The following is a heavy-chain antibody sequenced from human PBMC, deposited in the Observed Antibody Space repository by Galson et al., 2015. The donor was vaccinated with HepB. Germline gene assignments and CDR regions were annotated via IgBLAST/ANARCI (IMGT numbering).Heavy chain of an antibody. CDR3: AKMVGATSQDCYFDY. Sequence: SLRLSCAASGFTFSSYAMSWVRQAPGKGLEWVSAIRGSGGSTYYADSVKGRFTISRDNSKNTLYLQMNSLRAEDTAVYYCAKMVGATSQDCYFDYWGQGTLVTVSS. D-gene: IGHD1-26*01. CDR1: GFTFSSYA. V-gene: IGHV3-23*01. CDR2: IRGSGGST. J-gene: IGHJ4*02.